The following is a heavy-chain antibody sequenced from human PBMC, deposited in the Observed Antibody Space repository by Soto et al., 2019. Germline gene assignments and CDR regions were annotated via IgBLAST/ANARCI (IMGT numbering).Heavy chain of an antibody. CDR1: GFTFSSYV. CDR2: ISGSGGST. J-gene: IGHJ6*02. V-gene: IGHV3-23*01. D-gene: IGHD1-26*01. Sequence: EVQLLESGGGLVQPGGSLRLSCAATGFTFSSYVMSWVRQAPGKGLEWGSGISGSGGSTYYVDSVKGRFTISRDHSKNTLYLQMNSLRAEDTAIYYCAISIVGAPISGMGVWGQGTTVTVSS. CDR3: AISIVGAPISGMGV.